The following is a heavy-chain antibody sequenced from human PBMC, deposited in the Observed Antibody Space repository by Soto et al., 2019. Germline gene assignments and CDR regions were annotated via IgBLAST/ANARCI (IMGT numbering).Heavy chain of an antibody. CDR1: GYTFTSYV. CDR2: ISAHNGNT. J-gene: IGHJ4*02. Sequence: QVHLVQSGAEVKKPGASVKVSCKASGYTFTSYVITWVRPAPGQGLEWMGWISAHNGNTDFAQTLQGRVIVTRYTSTETAYQADRGLRVDKSPGYYFARGRYGDYWGQGARVTVSS. D-gene: IGHD1-1*01. CDR3: ARGRYGDY. V-gene: IGHV1-18*01.